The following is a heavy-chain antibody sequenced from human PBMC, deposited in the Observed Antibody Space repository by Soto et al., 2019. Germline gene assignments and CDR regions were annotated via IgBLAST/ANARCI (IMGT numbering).Heavy chain of an antibody. CDR3: ARHIRGAVTMNWFDP. CDR2: IYNTGST. Sequence: QLQLQETGPGLVKPSETLSLTCTVSGGSISSSLNYWGWIRQPPGKGLEWIGSIYNTGSTYDNPSLKSRVTMSVDTSKNQFSLKLSSVTAADTAIYYCARHIRGAVTMNWFDPWGQGTLVTVSS. D-gene: IGHD4-17*01. CDR1: GGSISSSLNY. V-gene: IGHV4-39*01. J-gene: IGHJ5*02.